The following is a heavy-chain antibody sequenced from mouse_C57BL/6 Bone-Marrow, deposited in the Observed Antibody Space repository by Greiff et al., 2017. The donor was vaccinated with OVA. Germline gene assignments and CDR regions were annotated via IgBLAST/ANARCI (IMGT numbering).Heavy chain of an antibody. D-gene: IGHD6-1*01. J-gene: IGHJ3*01. V-gene: IGHV5-9-1*02. Sequence: EVMLVESGEGLVKPGGSLKLSCAASGFTFSSYAMSWVRQTPEKRLEWVAYISSGGDYIYYADTVKGRFTISRDNARNTLYLQMSSLKSEDTAMYYCTRDNRAWFAYWGQGTLVTVSA. CDR3: TRDNRAWFAY. CDR2: ISSGGDYI. CDR1: GFTFSSYA.